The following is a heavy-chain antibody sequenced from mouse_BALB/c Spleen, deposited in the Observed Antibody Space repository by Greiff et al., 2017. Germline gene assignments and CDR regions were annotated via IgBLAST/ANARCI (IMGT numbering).Heavy chain of an antibody. D-gene: IGHD1-1*01. CDR2: INSNGGST. J-gene: IGHJ2*01. CDR3: AREVLLFDY. Sequence: EVKLVESGGGLVQPGGSLKLSCAASGFTFSSYGMSWVRQTPDKRLELVATINSNGGSTYYPDSVKGRFTISRDNAKNTLYLQMSSLKSEDTAMYYCAREVLLFDYWGQGTTLTVSS. CDR1: GFTFSSYG. V-gene: IGHV5-6-3*01.